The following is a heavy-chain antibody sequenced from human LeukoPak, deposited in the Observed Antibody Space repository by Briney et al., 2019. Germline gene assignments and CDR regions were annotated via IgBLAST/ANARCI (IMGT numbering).Heavy chain of an antibody. J-gene: IGHJ4*02. CDR3: ARGRLGELLLIDY. V-gene: IGHV4-59*01. D-gene: IGHD3-16*01. Sequence: SETLSLTCTVSGGSISSYYWSWIRQPPGKGLEWIGYIYYSGSTNYNPSLKSRVTISVDTSKNQFSLKLSSVTAADTAVYYRARGRLGELLLIDYWGQGTLVTVSS. CDR1: GGSISSYY. CDR2: IYYSGST.